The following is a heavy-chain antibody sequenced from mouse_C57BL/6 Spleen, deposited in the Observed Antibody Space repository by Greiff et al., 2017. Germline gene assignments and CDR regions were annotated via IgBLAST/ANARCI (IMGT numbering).Heavy chain of an antibody. CDR3: ARIHYYGSSGFAY. Sequence: EVQLQQSGPELVKPGASVKISCKASGYTFTDYYMNWVKQSHGKSLEWIGDINPNNGGTSYNQKFKGKDTLTVDKSSSTAYMELRSLTSEDSAVYYCARIHYYGSSGFAYWGQGTLVTVSA. J-gene: IGHJ3*01. V-gene: IGHV1-26*01. D-gene: IGHD1-1*01. CDR1: GYTFTDYY. CDR2: INPNNGGT.